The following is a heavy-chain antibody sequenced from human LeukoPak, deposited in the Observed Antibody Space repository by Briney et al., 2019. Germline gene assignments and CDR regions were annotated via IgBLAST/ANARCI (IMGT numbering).Heavy chain of an antibody. V-gene: IGHV3-23*01. Sequence: GGSLRLSCGPSGLPFNTYAMSWVRQAPGKGLKWVAGISGSGGTSYYAHSVKGRVTISRTNSKNSLYQQMTSLRAETTAVYYCATKLVGRYPFDYWGQGTLVTVSS. D-gene: IGHD1-26*01. CDR2: ISGSGGTS. CDR3: ATKLVGRYPFDY. J-gene: IGHJ4*02. CDR1: GLPFNTYA.